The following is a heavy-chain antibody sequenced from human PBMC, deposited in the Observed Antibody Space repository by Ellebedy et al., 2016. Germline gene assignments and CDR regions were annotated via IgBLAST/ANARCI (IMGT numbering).Heavy chain of an antibody. CDR1: GGSFSGYY. CDR2: INHSGST. CDR3: ARGRRGSGSYYPPLDY. Sequence: GSLRLSCAVYGGSFSGYYWSWIRQPPGKGLEWIGEINHSGSTNYNPSLKSRVTISVDTSKNQISLKLSSVTAADTAVYYCARGRRGSGSYYPPLDYWGQGTLVTVSS. D-gene: IGHD3-10*01. V-gene: IGHV4-34*01. J-gene: IGHJ4*02.